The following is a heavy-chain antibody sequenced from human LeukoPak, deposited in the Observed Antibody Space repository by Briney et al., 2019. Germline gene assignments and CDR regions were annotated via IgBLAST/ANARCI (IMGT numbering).Heavy chain of an antibody. CDR2: IYTGGST. V-gene: IGHV4-4*07. CDR1: GGSISSYY. CDR3: ARDLDSSGWYLHPGSAFDI. Sequence: SETLSLTCTVAGGSISSYYWGWIRPPAGKGLGWIGRIYTGGSTNYNPSLRSGVTMSVDTSKNQFSLKLSSVTAADTAVYYCARDLDSSGWYLHPGSAFDIWGQGTMVTVSS. D-gene: IGHD6-19*01. J-gene: IGHJ3*02.